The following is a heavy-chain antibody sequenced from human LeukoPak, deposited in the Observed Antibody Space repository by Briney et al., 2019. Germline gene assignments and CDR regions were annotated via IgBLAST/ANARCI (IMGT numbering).Heavy chain of an antibody. CDR3: AKYTGYSSGWDDY. Sequence: GGSLRLSCAASGFTFSIYGMSWVRQAPEKGLEWVSAISGSGDSTYYADSVKGRFTISRDNSKNTLYLQMNSLTADDTAVYYCAKYTGYSSGWDDYWGQGTLVTVSS. V-gene: IGHV3-23*01. J-gene: IGHJ4*02. CDR1: GFTFSIYG. CDR2: ISGSGDST. D-gene: IGHD6-19*01.